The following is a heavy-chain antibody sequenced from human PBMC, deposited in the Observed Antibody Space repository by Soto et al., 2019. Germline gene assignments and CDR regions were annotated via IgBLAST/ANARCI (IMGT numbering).Heavy chain of an antibody. J-gene: IGHJ4*02. CDR1: GASISSVDHY. CDR2: VYYSGRA. V-gene: IGHV4-30-4*01. Sequence: QVQLQESGPGLVKPSQTLSLTCTVSGASISSVDHYWSWIRQPPGKRLECIGYVYYSGRADHNPSLNSRVAISIDTSTNRFSLRLSSVTAADTSVYYCARVGGNEDFDTWGQGTLVTVSS. CDR3: ARVGGNEDFDT. D-gene: IGHD2-15*01.